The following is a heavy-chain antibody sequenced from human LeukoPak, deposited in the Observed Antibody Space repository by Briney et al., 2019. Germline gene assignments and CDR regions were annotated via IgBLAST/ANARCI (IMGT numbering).Heavy chain of an antibody. CDR2: IYYSGST. Sequence: SETLSLTCTVSGGSISSSSYYRGWIRQPPGKGLEWIRSIYYSGSTYYNPSLKSRVTISVDTSKNQFSLKLSSVTAADTAVYYCARGPRSSIEMATITCWFDPWGQGTLVTVSS. CDR1: GGSISSSSYY. D-gene: IGHD5-24*01. J-gene: IGHJ5*02. V-gene: IGHV4-39*01. CDR3: ARGPRSSIEMATITCWFDP.